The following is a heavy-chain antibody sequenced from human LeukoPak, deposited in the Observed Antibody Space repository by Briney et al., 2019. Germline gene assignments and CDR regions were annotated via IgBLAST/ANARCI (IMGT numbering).Heavy chain of an antibody. Sequence: GGSLRLSCAASGFTFSSYSMNWVRQAPGKGLEWVSSISSSSSYIYYADSVKGRFTISRDNAKNSLYLQMNSLRAEDTAVYYCARDVARLSYQLLLSWGQGTLVTVSS. V-gene: IGHV3-21*01. CDR3: ARDVARLSYQLLLS. CDR2: ISSSSSYI. CDR1: GFTFSSYS. D-gene: IGHD2-2*01. J-gene: IGHJ4*02.